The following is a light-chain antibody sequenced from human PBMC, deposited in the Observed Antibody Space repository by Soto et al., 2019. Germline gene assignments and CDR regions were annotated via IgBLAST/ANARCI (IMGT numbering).Light chain of an antibody. CDR1: PSVSNS. CDR2: DAS. J-gene: IGKJ4*01. Sequence: ESVLTQSPATLSLSPGERATLSCRASPSVSNSLAWYQHKPGQAPRLLIYDASNRATGAPTRFSGSGSGTDFTLTISSLEPEDVAVYYCQQRNKWPPVTFGGETRVEIK. CDR3: QQRNKWPPVT. V-gene: IGKV3-11*01.